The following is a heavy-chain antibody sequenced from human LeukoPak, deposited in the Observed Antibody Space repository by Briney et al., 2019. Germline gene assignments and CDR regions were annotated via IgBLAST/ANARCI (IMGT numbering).Heavy chain of an antibody. V-gene: IGHV3-23*01. CDR3: AKMPVSYSSGWTNFDY. CDR2: ISGSGSST. D-gene: IGHD6-19*01. Sequence: GGSLRLSCAASGFTFSDYYMSWIRQAPGKGLEWVSGISGSGSSTYYADSVKGRFTISRDNSKNTLYLQMNSLRAGDTAVYFCAKMPVSYSSGWTNFDYWGQGTLVTVSS. CDR1: GFTFSDYY. J-gene: IGHJ4*02.